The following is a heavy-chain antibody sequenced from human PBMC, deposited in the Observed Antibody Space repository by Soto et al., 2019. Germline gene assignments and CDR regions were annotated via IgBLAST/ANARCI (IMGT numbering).Heavy chain of an antibody. V-gene: IGHV3-23*01. CDR3: VKVRGGFYTYYFDY. CDR1: GFIFSSYA. Sequence: PGGSLRLSCAASGFIFSSYAMNWVRQAPGKGLEWLSGISGSGVSAYYADSVKGRFSISRDNSKNTLYLQMNSLRAEDTAIYYCVKVRGGFYTYYFDYWGQGTLVTVSS. CDR2: ISGSGVSA. D-gene: IGHD3-10*01. J-gene: IGHJ4*02.